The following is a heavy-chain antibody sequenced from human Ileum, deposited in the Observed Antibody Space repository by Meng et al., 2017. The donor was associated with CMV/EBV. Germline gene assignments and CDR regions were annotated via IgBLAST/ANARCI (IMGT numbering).Heavy chain of an antibody. Sequence: VSVNVSRKTSGYRFTLYYLHWVRQAPGQGLEWMGWITPDGEGTTYAQRFQGRVTMTRDTSVTTAYMEFSRLTSDDTAVYYCARGNNAYFDYWGQGALVTVSS. D-gene: IGHD1-14*01. J-gene: IGHJ4*02. V-gene: IGHV1-2*02. CDR1: GYRFTLYY. CDR2: ITPDGEGT. CDR3: ARGNNAYFDY.